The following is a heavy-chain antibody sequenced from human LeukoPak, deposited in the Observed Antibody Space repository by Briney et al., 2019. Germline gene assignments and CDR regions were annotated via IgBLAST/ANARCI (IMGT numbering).Heavy chain of an antibody. V-gene: IGHV3-74*01. D-gene: IGHD2-2*01. CDR2: INIDGTDT. CDR1: GFTFRNYW. CDR3: ARVESGSCSNTRCRNIDY. Sequence: GGPLRLSCAASGFTFRNYWLHWVRQAPGKGLVWVSRINIDGTDTSYADSVKGRFTISRDNAKNTLYLQMSSLRAEDTAVYYCARVESGSCSNTRCRNIDYWGQGTLVTVSS. J-gene: IGHJ4*02.